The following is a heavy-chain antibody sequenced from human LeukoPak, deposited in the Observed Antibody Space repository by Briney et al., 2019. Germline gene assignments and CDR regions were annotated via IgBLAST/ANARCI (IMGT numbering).Heavy chain of an antibody. Sequence: GGSLRLSCAASGISFSSYVMNWVRQAPGKGPEWLAYITNDGTTIYYADSVKGRFTISRDNAKKSLFLQMSSLRADDTAVYYCARLLNYLDSSGNNHDAFDLWGQGTMVTVSS. V-gene: IGHV3-48*01. CDR1: GISFSSYV. CDR3: ARLLNYLDSSGNNHDAFDL. CDR2: ITNDGTTI. D-gene: IGHD3-22*01. J-gene: IGHJ3*01.